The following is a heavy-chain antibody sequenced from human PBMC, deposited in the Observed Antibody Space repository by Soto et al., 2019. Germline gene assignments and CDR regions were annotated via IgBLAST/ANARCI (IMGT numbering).Heavy chain of an antibody. Sequence: PSEPLSLPCTVSVASISSFSWSWIRQPPGKGLEWIGYIYFSGSTNYNPSLKSRVTISVDTSKNQFSLNLSSVTAADTAVYYCARGTSWSGMDVWGQGTTVTVSS. V-gene: IGHV4-59*01. J-gene: IGHJ6*02. CDR2: IYFSGST. CDR1: VASISSFS. CDR3: ARGTSWSGMDV. D-gene: IGHD2-2*01.